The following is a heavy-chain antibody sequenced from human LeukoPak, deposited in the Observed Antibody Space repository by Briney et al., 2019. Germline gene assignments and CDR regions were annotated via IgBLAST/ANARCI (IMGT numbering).Heavy chain of an antibody. V-gene: IGHV4-59*01. CDR3: AKSSSVVITTSLDY. Sequence: SETLSLTCTVSGGSISSYYWSWIRQPPGKGLEWIGYIYYSGSTNYNPSLKSRVTISVDTSKNQFSLKLSSVTAADTAVYYCAKSSSVVITTSLDYWGQGTLVTVSS. CDR1: GGSISSYY. J-gene: IGHJ4*02. D-gene: IGHD3-22*01. CDR2: IYYSGST.